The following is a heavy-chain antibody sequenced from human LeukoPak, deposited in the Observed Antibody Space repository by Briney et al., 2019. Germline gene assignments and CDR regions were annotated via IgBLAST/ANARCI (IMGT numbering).Heavy chain of an antibody. Sequence: GGSLRLSCAASGFAFSSYEMNWVRQAPGKGLEWPSYISSSDNTIKYADSVKGRFTISRDNTKMSLYLQMSSLRAEDTAVYYCARGDGGYYYGMDVWGQGTTVTVS. V-gene: IGHV3-48*03. CDR2: ISSSDNTI. J-gene: IGHJ6*02. CDR1: GFAFSSYE. CDR3: ARGDGGYYYGMDV.